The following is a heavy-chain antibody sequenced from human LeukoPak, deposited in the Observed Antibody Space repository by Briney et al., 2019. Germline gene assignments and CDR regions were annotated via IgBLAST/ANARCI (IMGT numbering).Heavy chain of an antibody. J-gene: IGHJ5*02. Sequence: ASVTASFMSSVYTFTGYYMHWVRQAPGQGVAWMGWINPNSGGTNYAQKFQGRVTITRDRSISTAYMELSRLRSDDTAVSLFLREPPVVPAGKNWFDRWGQGTLVTVSS. CDR3: LREPPVVPAGKNWFDR. CDR1: VYTFTGYY. CDR2: INPNSGGT. V-gene: IGHV1-2*02. D-gene: IGHD2-2*01.